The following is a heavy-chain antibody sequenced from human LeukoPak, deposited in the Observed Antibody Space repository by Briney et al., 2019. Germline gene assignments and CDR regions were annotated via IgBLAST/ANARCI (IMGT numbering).Heavy chain of an antibody. V-gene: IGHV3-74*01. D-gene: IGHD3-16*01. CDR2: INSDGTTT. Sequence: PGGSLRLSCVVSGFSFSNYCMHWVRQAPGKGLVWVSRINSDGTTTSYAASVKGRFTISRDNAKNSLHLQMNSLRVEDTAVYYCAKNGGPHGMDVWGQGTTVTVSS. J-gene: IGHJ6*02. CDR1: GFSFSNYC. CDR3: AKNGGPHGMDV.